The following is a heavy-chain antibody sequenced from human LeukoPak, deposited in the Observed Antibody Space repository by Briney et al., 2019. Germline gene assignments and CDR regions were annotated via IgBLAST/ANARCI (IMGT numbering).Heavy chain of an antibody. D-gene: IGHD3-16*02. Sequence: PSETLSLTCAVYGGSFSGYYWSWIRQPPGKGLEWIGEINRSGSTKYNPSLKSGGSISVGTSNNQFPLKLSSVSAVDTAVYYCARGRRDYVWGSYRYSPIDYWGQGTLVTVSS. J-gene: IGHJ4*02. CDR3: ARGRRDYVWGSYRYSPIDY. CDR2: INRSGST. V-gene: IGHV4-34*01. CDR1: GGSFSGYY.